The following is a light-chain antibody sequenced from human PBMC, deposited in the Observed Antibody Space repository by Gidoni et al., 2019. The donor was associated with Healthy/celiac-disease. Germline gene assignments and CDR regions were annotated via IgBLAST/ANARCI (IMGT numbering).Light chain of an antibody. J-gene: IGKJ2*03. Sequence: EIVLEQSPGTLSLSPGERATLPCRASQSVSSSYLASYQQKPGEAPSLLIYGASSRATGIPDRLSGSRSATDFTLTISRLEPEDFAVYYCQQYGSSPPYSFGQGTKLEIK. CDR1: QSVSSSY. CDR3: QQYGSSPPYS. V-gene: IGKV3-20*01. CDR2: GAS.